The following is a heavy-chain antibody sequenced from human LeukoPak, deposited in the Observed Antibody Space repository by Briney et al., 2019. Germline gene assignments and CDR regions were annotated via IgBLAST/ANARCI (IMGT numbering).Heavy chain of an antibody. Sequence: PGGSLRLSCAASGFTFSSYEMNWVRQAPGKGLEWVANIKQDGSDKRYVDSVKGRFTISRDNAKNSLYLQMNSLRVEDTAIYYCAGGSGWLFGTWGQGTLVTVSS. CDR2: IKQDGSDK. CDR1: GFTFSSYE. CDR3: AGGSGWLFGT. V-gene: IGHV3-7*01. J-gene: IGHJ5*02. D-gene: IGHD6-19*01.